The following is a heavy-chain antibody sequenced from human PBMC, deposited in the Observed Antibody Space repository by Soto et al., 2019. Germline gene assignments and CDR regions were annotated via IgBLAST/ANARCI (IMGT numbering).Heavy chain of an antibody. V-gene: IGHV3-15*01. Sequence: LRLSCAASGFTFSNAWMSWVRQAPGKGLEWVGRIKSKTDGGTTDYAAPVKGRFTISRDDSKNTLYLQMNSLKTEDTAVYYCTSKVYYYGMDVWGQGTTVTVSS. CDR1: GFTFSNAW. J-gene: IGHJ6*02. CDR2: IKSKTDGGTT. CDR3: TSKVYYYGMDV.